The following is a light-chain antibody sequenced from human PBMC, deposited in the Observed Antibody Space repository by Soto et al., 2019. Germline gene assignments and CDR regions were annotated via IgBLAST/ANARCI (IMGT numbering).Light chain of an antibody. Sequence: QSALTQPASVSGSPGQSITISCTGTSSDIGLYNSVSWYQQHPGKAPKLIIFEVSNRPSGVSNRFSGSKSGNTASLTISGLQAEDEADYYCSSFTGSSTLVFGSGTKVTVL. V-gene: IGLV2-14*01. J-gene: IGLJ1*01. CDR3: SSFTGSSTLV. CDR2: EVS. CDR1: SSDIGLYNS.